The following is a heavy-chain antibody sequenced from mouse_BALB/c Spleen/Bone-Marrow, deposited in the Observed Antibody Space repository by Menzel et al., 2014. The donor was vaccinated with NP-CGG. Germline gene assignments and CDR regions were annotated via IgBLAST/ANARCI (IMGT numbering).Heavy chain of an antibody. J-gene: IGHJ2*02. CDR1: DFNFKDTY. Sequence: VQLQQSGAELVKPGASVKLSCTASDFNFKDTYMHWVNQRPEQGLEWIGRIDPANGNTKYDPKFQGKATITADTSSNTAYLQIRSLTSEDSAVYYCARVQLLRSSGIDYWGQGTSLTVSS. CDR3: ARVQLLRSSGIDY. V-gene: IGHV14-3*02. D-gene: IGHD1-1*01. CDR2: IDPANGNT.